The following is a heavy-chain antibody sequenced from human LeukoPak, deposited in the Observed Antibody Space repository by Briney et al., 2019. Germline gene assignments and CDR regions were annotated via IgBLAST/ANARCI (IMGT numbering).Heavy chain of an antibody. J-gene: IGHJ4*02. CDR1: GFTFSSYE. D-gene: IGHD6-19*01. V-gene: IGHV3-48*03. CDR3: AREGSGYFDY. CDR2: ISSSGSTI. Sequence: PGGSLRLSCAASGFTFSSYEMNWVRQAPGKGLEWVSYISSSGSTIYYADSVKGRFTISRDNAKSSLYLQMNSLRAEDTAVYYCAREGSGYFDYWGQGTLVTVSS.